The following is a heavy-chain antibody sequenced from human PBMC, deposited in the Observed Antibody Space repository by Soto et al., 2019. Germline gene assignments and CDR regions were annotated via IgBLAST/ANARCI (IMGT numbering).Heavy chain of an antibody. V-gene: IGHV5-51*01. CDR3: ARRVVVPAADYYYMDV. Sequence: PGESLKISCKGSGYSFTSYWIGWVRQMPGKGLEWMGIIYPGDSDTRYSPSFQGQVTISADKSISTAYLQWSSLKASDTAMYYCARRVVVPAADYYYMDVWGKGTTVTVSS. J-gene: IGHJ6*03. D-gene: IGHD2-2*01. CDR1: GYSFTSYW. CDR2: IYPGDSDT.